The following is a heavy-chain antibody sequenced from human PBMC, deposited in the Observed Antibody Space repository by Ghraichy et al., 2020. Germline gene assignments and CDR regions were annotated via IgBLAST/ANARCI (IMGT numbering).Heavy chain of an antibody. D-gene: IGHD2-2*02. V-gene: IGHV4-39*01. CDR3: ARHPPGGSCSSTSCYILVNWFYP. J-gene: IGHJ5*02. CDR2: IYYSGST. Sequence: SETLSLTCTVSGGSVSSSSYYWGWIRQPPGKGLEWIGSIYYSGSTYYNPSLKSRVSISVDTSKNQFSLRLSSVTAADTAVYYCARHPPGGSCSSTSCYILVNWFYPWGQGTLVTVSS. CDR1: GGSVSSSSYY.